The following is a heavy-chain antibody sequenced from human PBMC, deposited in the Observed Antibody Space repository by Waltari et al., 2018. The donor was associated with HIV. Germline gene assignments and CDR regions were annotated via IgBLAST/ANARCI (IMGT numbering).Heavy chain of an antibody. CDR1: GFGFSNYN. Sequence: EVQLVESGGGLVNPGGSLRLSCAGSGFGFSNYNMNWVRQAPGKGLEWISFISSSSTSIYYADSVRGRFAISRDNARNSLYLQMSRLRADDTAVYYCARDGHYDPFDYWGQGTLVTVSS. D-gene: IGHD3-3*01. V-gene: IGHV3-21*02. CDR3: ARDGHYDPFDY. J-gene: IGHJ4*02. CDR2: ISSSSTSI.